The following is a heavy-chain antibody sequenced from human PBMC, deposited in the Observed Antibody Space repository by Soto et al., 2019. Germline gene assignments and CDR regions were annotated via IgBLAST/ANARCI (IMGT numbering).Heavy chain of an antibody. Sequence: ASVKVSCKASGGTFSSYAISWVRQAPGQGLEWMGGIIPIFGTANYAQKFQGRVTITADISTSTAYMELSSLRSEDTAVYYCARDERGEGRVMGWVLGNYYYYYGMDVWGQGTTVTVSS. CDR2: IIPIFGTA. J-gene: IGHJ6*02. CDR3: ARDERGEGRVMGWVLGNYYYYYGMDV. D-gene: IGHD3-16*01. CDR1: GGTFSSYA. V-gene: IGHV1-69*06.